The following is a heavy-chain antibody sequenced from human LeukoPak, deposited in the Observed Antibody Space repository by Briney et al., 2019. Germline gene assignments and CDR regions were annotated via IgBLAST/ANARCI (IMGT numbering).Heavy chain of an antibody. CDR2: ISPSSTYI. CDR3: VRHRSASDY. D-gene: IGHD3-10*01. J-gene: IGHJ4*02. V-gene: IGHV3-21*01. Sequence: GGSLRLSCAASGFTFSDYTMSWVRQAPGKGLGWVSSISPSSTYIYYADSLKGRITISRDNAKNSLHLQMNSLRAEDTAVYYCVRHRSASDYWGQGALVTVSS. CDR1: GFTFSDYT.